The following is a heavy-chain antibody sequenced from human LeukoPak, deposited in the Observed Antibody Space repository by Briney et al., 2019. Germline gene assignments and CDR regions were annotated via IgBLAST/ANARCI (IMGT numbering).Heavy chain of an antibody. D-gene: IGHD6-13*01. V-gene: IGHV3-30*04. CDR3: AKSPGIAAAVDY. CDR1: GFTFSSYV. Sequence: GGSLRLSCAASGFTFSSYVMHWVRQAPGKGLEWVAIISYDGSNEYYADPVKGRFTISRDNSKNTLYLQMNSLRPEDTALYYCAKSPGIAAAVDYWGQGTLVTVSS. J-gene: IGHJ4*02. CDR2: ISYDGSNE.